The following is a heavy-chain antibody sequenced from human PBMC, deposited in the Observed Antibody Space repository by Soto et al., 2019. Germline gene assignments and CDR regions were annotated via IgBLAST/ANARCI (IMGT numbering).Heavy chain of an antibody. CDR3: AKDLRIAPRLGDYYGMDV. Sequence: GGSLRLSCAASGFTFSNYGMHWVRQAPGKGLEWVAVISYDGSNKYYADSVKGRFTISRDNSKNTLYLQMNSLRPDDTAVYYCAKDLRIAPRLGDYYGMDVWGQGTTVTVS. D-gene: IGHD6-6*01. CDR2: ISYDGSNK. CDR1: GFTFSNYG. V-gene: IGHV3-30*18. J-gene: IGHJ6*02.